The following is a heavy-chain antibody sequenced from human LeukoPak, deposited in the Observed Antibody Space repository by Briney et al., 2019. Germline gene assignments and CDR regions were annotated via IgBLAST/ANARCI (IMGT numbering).Heavy chain of an antibody. J-gene: IGHJ4*02. CDR3: AKDQGRGYTYGLYYFDY. CDR2: INPNSGDT. Sequence: GESLKISCKGSGYTFTGYYLHWVRQAPGQGLEWMGWINPNSGDTNYAQKFQGRVTMTRDTSISTAYMELSRLRSDDTAVYYCAKDQGRGYTYGLYYFDYWGQGTLVTVSS. CDR1: GYTFTGYY. V-gene: IGHV1-2*02. D-gene: IGHD5-18*01.